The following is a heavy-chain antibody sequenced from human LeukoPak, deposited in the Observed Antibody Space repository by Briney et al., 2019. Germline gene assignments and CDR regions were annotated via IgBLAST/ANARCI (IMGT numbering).Heavy chain of an antibody. CDR2: IRYDGSNK. CDR1: GFTFSSYG. Sequence: PGGSLRLSCAASGFTFSSYGMHWVRQAPGKGLEWVAFIRYDGSNKYYADSVKGRFTISRDNSKNTLYLQMNSLRAEDTAVYYCAKEGERHLWFGELLSSYYYYYMDVWGKGTTVTISS. V-gene: IGHV3-30*02. CDR3: AKEGERHLWFGELLSSYYYYYMDV. D-gene: IGHD3-10*01. J-gene: IGHJ6*03.